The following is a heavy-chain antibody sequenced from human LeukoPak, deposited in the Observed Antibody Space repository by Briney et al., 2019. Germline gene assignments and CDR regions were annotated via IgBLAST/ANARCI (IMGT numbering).Heavy chain of an antibody. CDR2: IYSGGST. CDR3: ARERCSGGSCFLDY. V-gene: IGHV3-66*01. D-gene: IGHD2-15*01. J-gene: IGHJ4*02. Sequence: GGSLRLSCAASVFTVSSNYMSWVRQAPGKGLEWVSVIYSGGSTYYADSVKGRFTISRDNSKNTLYLQMNTLRAEDTAVYYCARERCSGGSCFLDYWGQGTLVTVSS. CDR1: VFTVSSNY.